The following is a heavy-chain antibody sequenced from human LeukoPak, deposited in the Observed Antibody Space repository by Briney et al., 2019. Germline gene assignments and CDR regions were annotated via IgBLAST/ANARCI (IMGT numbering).Heavy chain of an antibody. Sequence: SETLSLTCTVSGGSIISSTYYWGWIRQSPGKGLEWIGSFDYRGNTYYNPSLKSRVTISVDTSKNQFSLKLSSVTAADTAVYYCARVFGKNWFDPWGQGTLVTVSS. CDR3: ARVFGKNWFDP. J-gene: IGHJ5*02. CDR2: FDYRGNT. V-gene: IGHV4-39*07. D-gene: IGHD3-16*01. CDR1: GGSIISSTYY.